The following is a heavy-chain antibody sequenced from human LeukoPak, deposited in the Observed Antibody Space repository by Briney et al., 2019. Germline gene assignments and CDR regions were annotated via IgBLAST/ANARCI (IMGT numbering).Heavy chain of an antibody. CDR2: INPNSGGT. D-gene: IGHD3-22*01. V-gene: IGHV1-2*02. CDR3: ARSGGKNSSGYQASDY. Sequence: ASVRVSCKASGYTFNGYYMHWVRQAPGQGLEWMGWINPNSGGTNYAQKFQGRVTMTRDTSISTAYMELSRLRSDDTAVYYCARSGGKNSSGYQASDYWGQGTLVTVSS. J-gene: IGHJ4*02. CDR1: GYTFNGYY.